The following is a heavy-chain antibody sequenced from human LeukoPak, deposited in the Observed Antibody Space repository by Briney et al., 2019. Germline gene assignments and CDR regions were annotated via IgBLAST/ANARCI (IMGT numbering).Heavy chain of an antibody. CDR3: ARQGDIVVVPAAIPGTDLIEAGDAFDI. D-gene: IGHD2-2*02. Sequence: GGSLQISCKGSGYCFTSYWIGWVRQLPGKGLEWMGIIYPGDSDTRYSPSFQGQVTISAAKSISTAYLQWSSLKASDTAMYYCARQGDIVVVPAAIPGTDLIEAGDAFDIWGQGTMVTVSS. CDR2: IYPGDSDT. V-gene: IGHV5-51*01. CDR1: GYCFTSYW. J-gene: IGHJ3*02.